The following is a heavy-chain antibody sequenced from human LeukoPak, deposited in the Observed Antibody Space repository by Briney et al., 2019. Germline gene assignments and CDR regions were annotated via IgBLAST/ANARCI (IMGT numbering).Heavy chain of an antibody. D-gene: IGHD3-22*01. J-gene: IGHJ4*02. CDR3: ARGRRDSSGYYYVDY. V-gene: IGHV4-34*01. CDR2: INHSGST. Sequence: AETLSLTCAVYGGSFSGYYWSWIRQPPGKGLEWIGEINHSGSTNYNPSLKSRVTISVDTSNNKISLKLSSVTAAATAEYYCARGRRDSSGYYYVDYWGRGNRVTVSS. CDR1: GGSFSGYY.